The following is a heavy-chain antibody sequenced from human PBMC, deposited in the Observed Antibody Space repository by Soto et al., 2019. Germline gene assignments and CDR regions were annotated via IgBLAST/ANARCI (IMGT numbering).Heavy chain of an antibody. CDR3: ARGGLGGGWYPLKNYYYYGMDV. D-gene: IGHD6-19*01. CDR2: INPNSGGT. CDR1: GYALTGYY. J-gene: IGHJ6*02. Sequence: ASVKVSCKASGYALTGYYMHWVRQAPGQGLEWMGWINPNSGGTNYAQKFQGWVTMTRDTSISTAYMELSRLRSDDTAVYYCARGGLGGGWYPLKNYYYYGMDVWGQGTTVTVSS. V-gene: IGHV1-2*04.